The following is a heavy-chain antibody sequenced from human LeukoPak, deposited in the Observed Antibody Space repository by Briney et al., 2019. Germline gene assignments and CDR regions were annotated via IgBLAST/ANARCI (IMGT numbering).Heavy chain of an antibody. CDR1: GDSISSSSYC. Sequence: PETLSLTCTVSGDSISSSSYCWGWIRQPPGKGLEWIGSIYYSGSTYYNPSLKSRVTISVDTSKNQFSLKLSSVTAADTAVYYCARARGWYCFDYWGQGTLVTVSS. CDR3: ARARGWYCFDY. V-gene: IGHV4-39*07. J-gene: IGHJ4*02. CDR2: IYYSGST. D-gene: IGHD6-19*01.